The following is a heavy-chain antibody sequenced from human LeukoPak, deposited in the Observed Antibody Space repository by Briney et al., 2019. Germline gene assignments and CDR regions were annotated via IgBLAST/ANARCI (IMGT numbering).Heavy chain of an antibody. Sequence: LEASVKVSCKASGYTFTGYYMHWVRQAPGQGLEWMGWINPNSGGTNYAQKFQGRVTMTRDTSISTAYMELSRLRSDDTAVYYCARDPGIGSGYTSWGQGTLVTVSS. CDR1: GYTFTGYY. D-gene: IGHD3-22*01. V-gene: IGHV1-2*03. CDR2: INPNSGGT. CDR3: ARDPGIGSGYTS. J-gene: IGHJ4*02.